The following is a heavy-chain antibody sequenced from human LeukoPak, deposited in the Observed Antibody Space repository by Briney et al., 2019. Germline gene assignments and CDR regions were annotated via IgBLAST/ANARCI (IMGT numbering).Heavy chain of an antibody. D-gene: IGHD6-19*01. V-gene: IGHV3-74*01. CDR3: AKTSRKWLFLDAFDM. J-gene: IGHJ3*02. CDR2: ISTDARTI. CDR1: GFAFSTNW. Sequence: GGSLRLSCAASGFAFSTNWMHWVRQAPGKGLVWVSHISTDARTITYADFVKGRFTISRDNSKNTLYLQMNSLRAEDTAFYYCAKTSRKWLFLDAFDMWGQGTMVTVSS.